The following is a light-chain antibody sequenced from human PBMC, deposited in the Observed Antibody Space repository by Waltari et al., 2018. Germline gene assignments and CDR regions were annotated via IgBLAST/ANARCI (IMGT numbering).Light chain of an antibody. CDR2: WAS. Sequence: EIVMTQSPESLAVSLGETATITCKSSQSILYTSNNKNYLAWYQQKPGQPPRLLIYWASYRDSGVPDRFSGSGSGTDFTLTISSLQAEDVAVYYCQQYVDNPRTFGQGTRLEIK. CDR3: QQYVDNPRT. CDR1: QSILYTSNNKNY. V-gene: IGKV4-1*01. J-gene: IGKJ2*01.